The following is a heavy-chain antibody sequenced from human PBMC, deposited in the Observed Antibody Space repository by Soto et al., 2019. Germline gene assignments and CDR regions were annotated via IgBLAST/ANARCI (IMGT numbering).Heavy chain of an antibody. CDR3: ARLDHGESVYFDY. J-gene: IGHJ4*02. V-gene: IGHV3-53*01. CDR2: IYSGGST. CDR1: GFTVMANY. Sequence: GSLRLSCAASGFTVMANYMGCFREAPVKGLEWVSSIYSGGSTYYADSVRGRFTISRDNSKNTLYLQMNSLRAEDTAVYYCARLDHGESVYFDYWGQGTLVTVSS.